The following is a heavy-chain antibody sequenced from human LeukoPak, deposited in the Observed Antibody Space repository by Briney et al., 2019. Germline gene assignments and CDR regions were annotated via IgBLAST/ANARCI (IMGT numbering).Heavy chain of an antibody. Sequence: GGSLRLTCAASGFTFSSNWMSWDHPAQGTGLAWQATIKQDGSEKYFVGSVKGRFTISRDNAKNSLYLQMNSLRAEDTAVYYCARAGIGNWFDPWGQGTLVTVSS. CDR1: GFTFSSNW. CDR3: ARAGIGNWFDP. V-gene: IGHV3-7*01. CDR2: IKQDGSEK. D-gene: IGHD6-13*01. J-gene: IGHJ5*02.